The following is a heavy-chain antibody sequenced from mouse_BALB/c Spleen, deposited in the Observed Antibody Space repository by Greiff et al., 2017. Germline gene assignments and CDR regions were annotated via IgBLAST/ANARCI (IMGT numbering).Heavy chain of an antibody. D-gene: IGHD2-2*01. Sequence: EVMLVESGGGLVQPGGSRKLSCAASGFTFSSFGMHWVRQAPEKGLEWVAYISSGGSYTYYPDSVKGRFTISRDNAKNTLYLQMSSLKSEDTAMYYCARDGGYDGWFAYWGQGTLVTVSA. CDR2: ISSGGSYT. CDR1: GFTFSSFG. J-gene: IGHJ3*01. CDR3: ARDGGYDGWFAY. V-gene: IGHV5-6*03.